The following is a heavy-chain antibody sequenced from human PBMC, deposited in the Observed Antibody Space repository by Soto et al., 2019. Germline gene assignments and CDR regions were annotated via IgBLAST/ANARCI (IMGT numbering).Heavy chain of an antibody. CDR1: GFTFSSYA. CDR3: AKENGYSSSWFEFDY. CDR2: ISGSGGST. D-gene: IGHD6-13*01. J-gene: IGHJ4*02. Sequence: EVQLLESGEGLVRPGGSLRLCCAASGFTFSSYAMSWVRQAPGKGLEWVSAISGSGGSTYYADSVKGRFTISRDNSKNTLYLQMNSLRAEDTAVYYCAKENGYSSSWFEFDYWGQGTLVTVSS. V-gene: IGHV3-23*01.